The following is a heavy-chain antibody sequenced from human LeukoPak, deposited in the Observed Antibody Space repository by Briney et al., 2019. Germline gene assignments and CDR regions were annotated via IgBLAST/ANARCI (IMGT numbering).Heavy chain of an antibody. V-gene: IGHV4-30-4*01. CDR1: GGSIGSGDYY. J-gene: IGHJ4*02. CDR3: SSGSYYKGTDY. D-gene: IGHD3-10*01. Sequence: SQTLSLTCTVSGGSIGSGDYYWSWIRQPPGKGLEWIGYIYYSGSTYYNPSLKSRVTISVDTSKNQFSLKLSSVTAADTAVYYCSSGSYYKGTDYWGQGTLVTVSS. CDR2: IYYSGST.